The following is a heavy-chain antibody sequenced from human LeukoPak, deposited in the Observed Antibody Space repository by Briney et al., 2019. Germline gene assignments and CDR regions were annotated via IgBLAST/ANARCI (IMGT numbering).Heavy chain of an antibody. Sequence: SVKVSCKASGATFSSYAISWVRQAPGQGLEWMGGIIPIFGTANYAQKFQGRVTITADESTSTAYMELSSLRSEDTAVYYCAREARPNGYNWFDPWGQGTLVTVSS. CDR1: GATFSSYA. J-gene: IGHJ5*02. V-gene: IGHV1-69*13. CDR3: AREARPNGYNWFDP. CDR2: IIPIFGTA. D-gene: IGHD1-1*01.